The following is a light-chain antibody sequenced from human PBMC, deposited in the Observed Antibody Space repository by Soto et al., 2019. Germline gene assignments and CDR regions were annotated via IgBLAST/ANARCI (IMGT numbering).Light chain of an antibody. V-gene: IGLV2-8*01. CDR3: YSYAGRNIWV. J-gene: IGLJ3*02. Sequence: QSALAQPPSASGSPGQSVTISCTGSGSDIGAYNFVSWYQQHPGKAPKLMIFGVTERPSGVPDRFSGSKSGNTASLTVSGLQADDEAVYYCYSYAGRNIWVFCGGTKLTVL. CDR2: GVT. CDR1: GSDIGAYNF.